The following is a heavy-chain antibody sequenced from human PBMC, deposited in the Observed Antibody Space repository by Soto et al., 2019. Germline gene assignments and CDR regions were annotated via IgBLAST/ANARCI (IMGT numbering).Heavy chain of an antibody. D-gene: IGHD6-19*01. CDR3: ARVSSGGWYEIDY. CDR1: GYTFTGYY. V-gene: IGHV1-2*02. CDR2: INPNSGGT. J-gene: IGHJ4*02. Sequence: ASVKVSCKASGYTFTGYYMHWVRQAPGQGLEWMGWINPNSGGTNYAQKFQGRVTMTRDTSISTAYMELSRLRSEDTAVYYCARVSSGGWYEIDYWSQGTLVAVPS.